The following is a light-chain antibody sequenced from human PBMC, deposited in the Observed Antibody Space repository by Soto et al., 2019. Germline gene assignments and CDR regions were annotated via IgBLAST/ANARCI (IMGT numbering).Light chain of an antibody. CDR2: LEGSGTY. V-gene: IGLV4-60*03. Sequence: QPVLTQSSSASASLGSSVKLTCTLDSGHSNNIIAWHQQQPGKAPRYLMKLEGSGTYTKGSGVPDRFSGSSSGADRYLTIPNPQAWEEAVYHCETWDSNTHSPFGGGTKVTVL. J-gene: IGLJ2*01. CDR3: ETWDSNTHSP. CDR1: SGHSNNI.